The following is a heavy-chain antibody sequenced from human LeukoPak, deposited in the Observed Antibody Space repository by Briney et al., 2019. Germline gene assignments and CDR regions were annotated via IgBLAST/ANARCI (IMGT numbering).Heavy chain of an antibody. CDR3: ARGEHYEVDH. CDR2: IGVYSGNT. Sequence: ASVKVSCKASGYTLNRNGISWVRQAPGQGLEWMGWIGVYSGNTNYAQKFQGRVTMTTDTSTSTVYMELRSLRSDDTAIYYCARGEHYEVDHWGQGTLVTVSS. V-gene: IGHV1-18*01. J-gene: IGHJ4*02. CDR1: GYTLNRNG. D-gene: IGHD4-17*01.